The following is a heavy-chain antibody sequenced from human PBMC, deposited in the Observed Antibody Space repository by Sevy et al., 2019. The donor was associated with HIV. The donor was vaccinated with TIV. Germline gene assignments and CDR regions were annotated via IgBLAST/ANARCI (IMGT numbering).Heavy chain of an antibody. Sequence: ASVKVSCKASGYTVTSYGISWVRQAPGQGLEWMGWISGYNGNTNYAQKLQGRVTTTTDTSTSTAYMELRSLRSDDTAVYYCARVAYTENCGGDCSATFDYWGQGTLVTVSS. CDR1: GYTVTSYG. D-gene: IGHD2-21*01. V-gene: IGHV1-18*01. CDR3: ARVAYTENCGGDCSATFDY. J-gene: IGHJ4*02. CDR2: ISGYNGNT.